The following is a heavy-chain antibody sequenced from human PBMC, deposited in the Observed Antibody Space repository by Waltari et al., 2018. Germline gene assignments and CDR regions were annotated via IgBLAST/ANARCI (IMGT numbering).Heavy chain of an antibody. D-gene: IGHD1-1*01. J-gene: IGHJ6*02. Sequence: QVQLVQSGAEVKKPGASVKVSCKASGYTFPGYYMHWVRQAPGQGLEWMGRINPNTGGTKYAQKFQGWVTMTRDTSISTAYMEWRSLRSDDTAVYYCARGYNWNDVGYYYGMDVWGQGTTVTVSS. CDR2: INPNTGGT. CDR3: ARGYNWNDVGYYYGMDV. V-gene: IGHV1-2*04. CDR1: GYTFPGYY.